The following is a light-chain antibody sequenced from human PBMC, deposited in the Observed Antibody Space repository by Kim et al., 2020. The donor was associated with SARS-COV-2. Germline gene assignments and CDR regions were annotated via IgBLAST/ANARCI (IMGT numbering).Light chain of an antibody. CDR3: NSYIISTWV. CDR1: NSDIGAYNY. J-gene: IGLJ3*02. V-gene: IGLV2-14*04. CDR2: DVS. Sequence: GQSITISCTGTNSDIGAYNYVSWYQQHPGKAPKLMIYDVSERPSGVSNRFSGSKSGNTASLTISGLQAEDEADYYCNSYIISTWVFGGGTKVTVL.